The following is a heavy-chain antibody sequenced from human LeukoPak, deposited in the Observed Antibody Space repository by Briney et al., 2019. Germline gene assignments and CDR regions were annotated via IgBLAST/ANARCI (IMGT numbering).Heavy chain of an antibody. J-gene: IGHJ4*02. CDR2: ITYDDFYK. V-gene: IGHV3-30*18. D-gene: IGHD3-10*01. CDR3: AKDRISMVRSSDIDN. Sequence: GRSLRLSRAASGFTFRSYGMHWVRQAPGKGLEWVALITYDDFYKYYGDSVKGRFTISRDNSKNTLYLQMNSLKPEDTAVYYCAKDRISMVRSSDIDNWGQETLVTVSS. CDR1: GFTFRSYG.